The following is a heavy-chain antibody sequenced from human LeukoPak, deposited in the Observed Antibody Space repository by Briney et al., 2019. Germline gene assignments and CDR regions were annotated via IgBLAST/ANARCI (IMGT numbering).Heavy chain of an antibody. CDR3: AKDKDYYDSSGYLDY. D-gene: IGHD3-22*01. J-gene: IGHJ4*02. CDR2: ISWNSGSI. V-gene: IGHV3-9*01. CDR1: GFTFSSSG. Sequence: GRSLRLSCAASGFTFSSSGMHWVRQAPGRGLEWVSGISWNSGSIGYADSVKGRFTISRDNAKNSLYLQMNSLRAEDTALYYCAKDKDYYDSSGYLDYWGQGTLVTVSS.